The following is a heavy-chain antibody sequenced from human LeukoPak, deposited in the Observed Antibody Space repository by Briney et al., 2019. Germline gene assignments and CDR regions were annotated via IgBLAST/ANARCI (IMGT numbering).Heavy chain of an antibody. CDR1: GFTFSSYA. V-gene: IGHV3-30-3*01. J-gene: IGHJ4*02. CDR3: ARETGPLGDTAMGPFDY. Sequence: GRSLRLSCAASGFTFSSYAMHWVRQAPGKGLEWVAVISYDGSNKYYADSVKGRFTISRDNSKNTLYLQMNSLRAEDAAVYYCARETGPLGDTAMGPFDYWGQGTLVTVSS. D-gene: IGHD5-18*01. CDR2: ISYDGSNK.